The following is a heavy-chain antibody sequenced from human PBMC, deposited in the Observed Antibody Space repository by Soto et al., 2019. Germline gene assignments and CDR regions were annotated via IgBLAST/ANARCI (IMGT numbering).Heavy chain of an antibody. CDR2: IYWNDDK. J-gene: IGHJ6*02. CDR3: AHSTGSRPYYYYYGMDV. V-gene: IGHV2-5*01. D-gene: IGHD6-13*01. CDR1: GFSLSTSGVG. Sequence: VSGPTLVNPTQTLTLTCTFSGFSLSTSGVGVGWIRQPPGKALEWLALIYWNDDKRYSPSLKSRLTITKDTSKNQVVLTMTNMDPVDTATYYCAHSTGSRPYYYYYGMDVWGQGTTVTVSS.